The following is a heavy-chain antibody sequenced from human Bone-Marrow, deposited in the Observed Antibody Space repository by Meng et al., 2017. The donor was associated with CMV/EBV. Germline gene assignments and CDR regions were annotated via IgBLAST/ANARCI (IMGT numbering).Heavy chain of an antibody. CDR1: GYTFTAYY. CDR2: IIPIFGTA. Sequence: SVKVSCKASGYTFTAYYMHWVRQAPGQGLEWMGGIIPIFGTANYAQKFQGRVTITTDESTSTAYMELSSLRSEDTAVYYCASNSNPMGYYYGMDVWGQGTTVTVSS. CDR3: ASNSNPMGYYYGMDV. V-gene: IGHV1-69*05. J-gene: IGHJ6*02. D-gene: IGHD3-16*01.